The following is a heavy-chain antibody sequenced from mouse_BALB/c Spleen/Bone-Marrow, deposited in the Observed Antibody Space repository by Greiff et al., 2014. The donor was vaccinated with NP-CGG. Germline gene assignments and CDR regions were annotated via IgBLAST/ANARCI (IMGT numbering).Heavy chain of an antibody. D-gene: IGHD2-4*01. Sequence: VQLQQSGAELVKPGTSVKMSCKASGYTFTSYWMHWMKQRPGQGLEWIGDIHPGSDSTNYNEKFKSKATLTVDTSSGTAYMQLSSLTSEDSAVYYCARRDDYDDYYFAYWGQGTTLTVSS. J-gene: IGHJ2*01. V-gene: IGHV1-55*01. CDR2: IHPGSDST. CDR3: ARRDDYDDYYFAY. CDR1: GYTFTSYW.